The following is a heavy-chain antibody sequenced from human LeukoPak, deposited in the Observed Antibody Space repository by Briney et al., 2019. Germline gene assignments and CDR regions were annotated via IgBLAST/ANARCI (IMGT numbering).Heavy chain of an antibody. CDR1: GFTFSSYG. D-gene: IGHD2-15*01. CDR3: ARDRLRYCSGGSCYYGMDV. Sequence: SGGSLRLSCAASGFTFSSYGMHWVRHAPGKGLEEVAVIWYDGSNKYYADSVKGRFTISRDNSKNTLYLQMNSLRAEDTAVYYCARDRLRYCSGGSCYYGMDVWGQGTTVTVSS. J-gene: IGHJ6*02. V-gene: IGHV3-33*01. CDR2: IWYDGSNK.